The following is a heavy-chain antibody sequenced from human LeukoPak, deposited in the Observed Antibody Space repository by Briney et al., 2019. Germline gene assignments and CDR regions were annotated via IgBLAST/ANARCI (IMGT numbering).Heavy chain of an antibody. J-gene: IGHJ4*02. CDR2: IYSGGST. Sequence: PGGSLRLSCAASGFTVSSNYMSWVRQAPGKGLEWVSVIYSGGSTYYADSVKGRFTISRDNSKNTLYLQMNSLRAEDTAVYYCAAKGGVGGYSYGYCDYWGQGTLVTVSS. D-gene: IGHD5-18*01. CDR1: GFTVSSNY. CDR3: AAKGGVGGYSYGYCDY. V-gene: IGHV3-66*01.